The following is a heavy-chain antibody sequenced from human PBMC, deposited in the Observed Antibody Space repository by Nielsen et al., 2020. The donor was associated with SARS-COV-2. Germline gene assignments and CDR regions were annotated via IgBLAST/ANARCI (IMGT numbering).Heavy chain of an antibody. J-gene: IGHJ6*02. CDR2: INHSGCT. CDR3: ARDLRYCSSTSCYVFYYGMDV. Sequence: SETLSLTCAVYGGSFSGYYWSWIRQPPGKGLEWIGEINHSGCTNYNPSLKSRVTISVDTSKNQFSLKLSSVTAADTAVYYCARDLRYCSSTSCYVFYYGMDVWGQGTSVTVSS. D-gene: IGHD2-2*01. CDR1: GGSFSGYY. V-gene: IGHV4-34*01.